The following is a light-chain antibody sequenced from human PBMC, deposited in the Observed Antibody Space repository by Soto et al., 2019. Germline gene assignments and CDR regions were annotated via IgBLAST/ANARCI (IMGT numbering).Light chain of an antibody. J-gene: IGLJ3*02. CDR1: SSDVGGYDF. V-gene: IGLV2-14*01. CDR3: SSYTTTTTRVV. Sequence: QSALTQPASVSGSPGQSITISCTGTSSDVGGYDFVSWYRHHPGKAPKLIISEVSNRPSGVSNRFSGSKSGNTASLTISGLQAEDEADYYCSSYTTTTTRVVFGGGTKLTVL. CDR2: EVS.